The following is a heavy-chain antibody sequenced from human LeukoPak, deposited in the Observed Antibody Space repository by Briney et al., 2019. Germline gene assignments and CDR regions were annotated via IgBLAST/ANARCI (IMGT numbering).Heavy chain of an antibody. J-gene: IGHJ4*02. Sequence: GGSLRLSCAASGFTVSSNYMSWVRQAPGKGLEWVSVIYSGGSTYYADSVKGRFTISRDNSKNTLYLQMNSLRAEDTAVYYCARDWVYSSGWYVRGWGQGTLVTVSS. CDR3: ARDWVYSSGWYVRG. CDR2: IYSGGST. CDR1: GFTVSSNY. D-gene: IGHD6-19*01. V-gene: IGHV3-53*01.